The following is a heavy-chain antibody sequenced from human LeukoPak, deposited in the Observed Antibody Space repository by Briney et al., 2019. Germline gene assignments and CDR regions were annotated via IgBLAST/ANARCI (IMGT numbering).Heavy chain of an antibody. CDR3: ARAENNWFDP. CDR2: IYYSGST. V-gene: IGHV4-59*01. CDR1: GGSTSSYY. Sequence: SETLSLTCTVSGGSTSSYYWSWIRQPPGKGLEWIGYIYYSGSTNYNPSLKSRVTISVDTSKNQFSLKLSSVTAADTAVYYCARAENNWFDPWGQGTLVTVSS. J-gene: IGHJ5*02.